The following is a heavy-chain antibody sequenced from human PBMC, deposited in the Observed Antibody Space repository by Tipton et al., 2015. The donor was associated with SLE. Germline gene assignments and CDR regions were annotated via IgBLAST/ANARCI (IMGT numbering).Heavy chain of an antibody. CDR1: GFTFSSYG. Sequence: SLRLSCAASGFTFSSYGMHWVRQAPGKGLEWVAVIWNDGSNKYYADSVKGRFTISRDNSKNTLYLQMNSLRAEDTVVYYCASGKPHKYWGQGTLVTVSS. CDR2: IWNDGSNK. V-gene: IGHV3-33*01. D-gene: IGHD3-10*01. J-gene: IGHJ4*02. CDR3: ASGKPHKY.